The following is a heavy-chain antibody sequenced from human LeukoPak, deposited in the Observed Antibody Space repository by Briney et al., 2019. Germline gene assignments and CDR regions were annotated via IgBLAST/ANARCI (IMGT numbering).Heavy chain of an antibody. V-gene: IGHV1-24*01. CDR1: RYTLTELS. J-gene: IGHJ4*02. Sequence: GASVKVSCKVSRYTLTELSMHWVRQAPGKGLEWMGGFDPEDGETIYAQKFQGRVTMTEDTSTDTAYMELSSLRSEDTAAYYCATGVGSGSYDFDYWGQGTLVTVSS. D-gene: IGHD1-26*01. CDR2: FDPEDGET. CDR3: ATGVGSGSYDFDY.